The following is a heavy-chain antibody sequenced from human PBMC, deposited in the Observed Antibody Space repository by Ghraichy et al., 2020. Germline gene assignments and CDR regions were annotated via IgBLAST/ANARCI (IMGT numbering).Heavy chain of an antibody. CDR2: ISGSGGST. CDR1: GFTFSSYA. J-gene: IGHJ4*02. D-gene: IGHD6-19*01. Sequence: GGSLRLSCAASGFTFSSYAMSWVRQAPGKGLEWVSAISGSGGSTYYADSVKGRFTISRDNSKNTLYLQMNSLRAEDTAVYYCAKSVPAQANYKRIGSSGRYYFDYWGQGTLVTVSS. CDR3: AKSVPAQANYKRIGSSGRYYFDY. V-gene: IGHV3-23*01.